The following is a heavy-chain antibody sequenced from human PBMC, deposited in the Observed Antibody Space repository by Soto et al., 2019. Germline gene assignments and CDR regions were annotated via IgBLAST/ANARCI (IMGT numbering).Heavy chain of an antibody. J-gene: IGHJ5*02. CDR3: ARVKVVAATQWFDP. CDR2: ISSSSSYI. CDR1: GLTSITYS. Sequence: PGGSLNPPFPPPGLTSITYSMTWAARPPGKGLEWVSSISSSSSYIYYADSVKGRFTISRDNAKNSLYLQMNSLRAEDTAVYYCARVKVVAATQWFDPWGQGTLVTVSS. D-gene: IGHD2-15*01. V-gene: IGHV3-21*01.